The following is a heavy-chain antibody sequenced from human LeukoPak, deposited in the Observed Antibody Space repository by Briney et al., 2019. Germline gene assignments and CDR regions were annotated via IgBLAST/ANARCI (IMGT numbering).Heavy chain of an antibody. CDR3: ASRRRGDAFDI. Sequence: PSETLSLTCAVYGGSFSGYYWSWIRQPPGKGLEWIGEINHSGSTNYNPSLKSRVTISVDTSKNQFSLKLSSVTAADTAVYYCASRRRGDAFDIWGQGTMVTVSS. CDR2: INHSGST. CDR1: GGSFSGYY. V-gene: IGHV4-34*01. J-gene: IGHJ3*02. D-gene: IGHD5-24*01.